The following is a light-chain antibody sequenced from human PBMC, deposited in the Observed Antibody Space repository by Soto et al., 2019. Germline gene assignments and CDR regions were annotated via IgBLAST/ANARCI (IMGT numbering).Light chain of an antibody. CDR2: DAS. Sequence: EIVMTQSPATLSVSPGQRATFSCRASQSISTNLAWYQQKPGQAPRLLLYDASTRATGFPARFSGSGSGTEFTLTISSVQSEDFAVYYCQQYNNWPPLTFGGGTRVEIK. V-gene: IGKV3-15*01. CDR3: QQYNNWPPLT. J-gene: IGKJ4*01. CDR1: QSISTN.